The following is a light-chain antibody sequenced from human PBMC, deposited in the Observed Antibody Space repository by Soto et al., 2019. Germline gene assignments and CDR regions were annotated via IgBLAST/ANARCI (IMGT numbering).Light chain of an antibody. V-gene: IGLV1-51*01. CDR2: DNN. J-gene: IGLJ1*01. Sequence: QSVLTQPPSVSAAPGQKVTISCSGSSSNIGNNYVSWYQQLPGTAPKLLIYDNNIRPSGIPDRFSGSKSGTSATLGITGLQTGDEADYFCGTWDSSLSAGIFGTGTKVTVL. CDR3: GTWDSSLSAGI. CDR1: SSNIGNNY.